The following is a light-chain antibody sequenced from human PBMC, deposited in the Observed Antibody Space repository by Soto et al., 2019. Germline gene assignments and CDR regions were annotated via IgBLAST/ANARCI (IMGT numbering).Light chain of an antibody. J-gene: IGLJ2*01. CDR2: EGS. Sequence: QSVLPQPASVSGSPGQSITISCTGTSSDVGSYKFVSWYQHHPGKAPKLMIYEGSKRPSGISSRFSGSKSGNTASLTISGLQAEDEADYYCCSYAGSSTLVFGGGTKVTVL. CDR3: CSYAGSSTLV. CDR1: SSDVGSYKF. V-gene: IGLV2-23*01.